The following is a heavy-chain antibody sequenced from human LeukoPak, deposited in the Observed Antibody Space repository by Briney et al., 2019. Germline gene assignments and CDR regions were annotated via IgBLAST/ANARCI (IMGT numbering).Heavy chain of an antibody. CDR3: ARDLSIAVAGDFDY. D-gene: IGHD6-19*01. J-gene: IGHJ4*02. CDR2: INPSGGST. CDR1: GYTFTGYY. V-gene: IGHV1-46*01. Sequence: ASVKVSCKASGYTFTGYYIHWVRQAPGQGLEWMGLINPSGGSTSYAQKFQGRVTMTRDTSTSTVYMELSSLRSEDTAVYYCARDLSIAVAGDFDYWGQGTLVTVSS.